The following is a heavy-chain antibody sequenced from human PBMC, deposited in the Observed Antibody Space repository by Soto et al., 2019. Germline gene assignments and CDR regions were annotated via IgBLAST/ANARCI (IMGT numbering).Heavy chain of an antibody. Sequence: QVQLVESGGGVVQPGRSLRLSCAASGFTFSSYGMHWVRQAPGKGLEWVAVISYDGSNKYYADSVKSRFTISRDNSKNTLYLQMNSLRAEDTAVYYCAKELSTAMVNFGGDYWGQGTLVTVSS. CDR1: GFTFSSYG. CDR2: ISYDGSNK. V-gene: IGHV3-30*18. CDR3: AKELSTAMVNFGGDY. J-gene: IGHJ4*02. D-gene: IGHD5-18*01.